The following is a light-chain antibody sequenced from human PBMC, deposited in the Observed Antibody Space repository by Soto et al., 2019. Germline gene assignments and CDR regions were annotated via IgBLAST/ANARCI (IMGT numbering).Light chain of an antibody. CDR3: QQLRMFPST. CDR1: QGISSY. V-gene: IGKV1-9*01. CDR2: AAS. Sequence: DIQFNQSPSFLSASVGDRVTITCRASQGISSYLAWYQQRPGEAPKLLIYAASTLYGGVPSRFSGSGSGTDFALTITSLQAEDFATYYCQQLRMFPSTFGGGTKVDIK. J-gene: IGKJ4*01.